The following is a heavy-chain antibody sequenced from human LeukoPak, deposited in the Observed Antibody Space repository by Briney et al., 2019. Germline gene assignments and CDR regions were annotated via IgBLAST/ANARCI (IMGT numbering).Heavy chain of an antibody. CDR3: ARSQKSYYYDSSGYGGY. Sequence: GSSVKVSCKASGGTFSSYAISWVRQAPGQGLEWMGVIIPIFGTANYAQKFQGRVTITADESTRAAYMELSSLRSEDTAVYYCARSQKSYYYDSSGYGGYWGQGTLVTVSS. V-gene: IGHV1-69*01. CDR1: GGTFSSYA. D-gene: IGHD3-22*01. CDR2: IIPIFGTA. J-gene: IGHJ4*02.